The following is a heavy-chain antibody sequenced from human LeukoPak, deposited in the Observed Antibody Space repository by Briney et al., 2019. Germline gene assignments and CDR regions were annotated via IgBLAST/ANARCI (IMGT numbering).Heavy chain of an antibody. Sequence: SETLSLTCTVSGGSISSSSYYWGWVRQPPGKGVEWIGSMYYSGSTYYNPALKSRVTISVDTTKNQFSLNLRSLTAAATAVYSCAGVVVPAARNYYYYYLDVWGKGTTVTVSS. D-gene: IGHD2-2*01. J-gene: IGHJ6*03. CDR2: MYYSGST. V-gene: IGHV4-39*01. CDR3: AGVVVPAARNYYYYYLDV. CDR1: GGSISSSSYY.